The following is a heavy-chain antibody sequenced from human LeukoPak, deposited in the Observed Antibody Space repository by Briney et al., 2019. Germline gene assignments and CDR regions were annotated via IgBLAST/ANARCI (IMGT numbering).Heavy chain of an antibody. CDR3: AKDIDRRGVNTNWFDP. J-gene: IGHJ5*02. Sequence: GGSLRLSCAASGFTFSSYAMHWVRQAPGKGLEWVAVISYDGSNKYYADSVKGRFTISRDNSKNTLYLQMNSLRAEDTAVYYCAKDIDRRGVNTNWFDPWGQGTLVTVSS. D-gene: IGHD3-10*01. CDR1: GFTFSSYA. V-gene: IGHV3-30-3*01. CDR2: ISYDGSNK.